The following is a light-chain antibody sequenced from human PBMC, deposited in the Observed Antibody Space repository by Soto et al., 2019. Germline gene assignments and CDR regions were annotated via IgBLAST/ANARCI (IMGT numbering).Light chain of an antibody. CDR1: QSLRNNY. Sequence: EIVLTQSPGALSLSPGERATLSCRASQSLRNNYLAWYQQKPGQTPRLLIHSASSRATGIPDRFSGSGSGTDFTLTISRLEPEDFAVYYCQQFNNSPLTFGGGTKVEIK. CDR2: SAS. CDR3: QQFNNSPLT. V-gene: IGKV3-20*01. J-gene: IGKJ4*01.